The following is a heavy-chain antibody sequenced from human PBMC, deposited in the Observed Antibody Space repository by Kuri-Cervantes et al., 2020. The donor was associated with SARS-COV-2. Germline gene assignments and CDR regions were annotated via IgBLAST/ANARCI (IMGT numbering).Heavy chain of an antibody. CDR1: GGSFRDNH. D-gene: IGHD3-10*01. V-gene: IGHV4-34*01. Sequence: SQTLSLPCAVYGGSFRDNHWTWVRQPPGKGLEWIGEINYSGTTNYNPSLKSRVTMSVDTSKNQFSLNLTSVTAADTAVYYCARLRRHNNAWFVTGYYMDVWGKGTTVTVSS. J-gene: IGHJ6*03. CDR2: INYSGTT. CDR3: ARLRRHNNAWFVTGYYMDV.